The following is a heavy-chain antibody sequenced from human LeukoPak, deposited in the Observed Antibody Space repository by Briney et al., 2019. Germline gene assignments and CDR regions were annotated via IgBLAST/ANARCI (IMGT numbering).Heavy chain of an antibody. J-gene: IGHJ4*02. V-gene: IGHV4-4*07. CDR3: ARKDGDY. CDR1: GGSISSYF. Sequence: PSETLSLTCTVSGGSISSYFWSWVRQPAGKGLEWIGRIYDSGTTTYNPPLRSRVTMSVDTSKNQLYLNLRYVTAADTAVYYCARKDGDYWGQGTLVTVSS. CDR2: IYDSGTT.